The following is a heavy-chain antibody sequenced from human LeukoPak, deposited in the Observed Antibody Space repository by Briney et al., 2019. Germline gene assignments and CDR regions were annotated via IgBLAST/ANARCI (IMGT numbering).Heavy chain of an antibody. V-gene: IGHV3-30-3*01. J-gene: IGHJ5*02. D-gene: IGHD6-13*01. Sequence: GGSLRLSCTASGFTFSSYAIHWVRQAPGKGLEWAAVISDDGTIKYYADSVKGRFTMSRDNSKNTLYLQMNSLRAEDTAVYYCARERIAATGTGWFDPWGQGTPVTVSS. CDR2: ISDDGTIK. CDR3: ARERIAATGTGWFDP. CDR1: GFTFSSYA.